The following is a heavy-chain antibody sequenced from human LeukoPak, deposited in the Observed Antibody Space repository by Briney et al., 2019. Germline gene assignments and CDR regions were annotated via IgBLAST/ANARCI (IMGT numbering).Heavy chain of an antibody. CDR3: ARDYYDSSGYSNGMDV. Sequence: WGSLRLSCAASGFTFSSYGTHWVRQAPGKGLEWVAVISYDGSNKYYADSVKGRFTISRDNSKNTLYLQMNSLRAEDTAVYYCARDYYDSSGYSNGMDVWGQGTTVTVSS. CDR1: GFTFSSYG. J-gene: IGHJ6*02. CDR2: ISYDGSNK. D-gene: IGHD3-22*01. V-gene: IGHV3-30*03.